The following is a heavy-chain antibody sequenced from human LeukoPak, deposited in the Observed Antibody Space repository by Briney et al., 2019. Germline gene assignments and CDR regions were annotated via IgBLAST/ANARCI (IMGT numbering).Heavy chain of an antibody. CDR1: GYTFTDYY. J-gene: IGHJ4*02. Sequence: GASVKVSCKASGYTFTDYYMHWVRQAPGQGPEWMGWINPNSGGTKYAQKFQGRVTMTGDTSSNTAYMELSSLRFDDTAVYYCARGRCGGGNCYSASDCWGQGTLVTVSS. CDR2: INPNSGGT. V-gene: IGHV1-2*02. CDR3: ARGRCGGGNCYSASDC. D-gene: IGHD2-15*01.